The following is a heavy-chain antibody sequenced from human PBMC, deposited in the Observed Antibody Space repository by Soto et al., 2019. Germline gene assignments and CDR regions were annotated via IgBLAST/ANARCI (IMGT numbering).Heavy chain of an antibody. CDR3: ARADRTLVTSYSLDV. Sequence: SETLSLTCAVYGGSFSGYYWTWIRQPPGKRLEWIGEINHSGTINFNPSLKSRLTISLDTSKKHFSLKLSSVTDADTAAYYCARADRTLVTSYSLDVWGQGTTVTVSS. J-gene: IGHJ6*02. CDR2: INHSGTI. CDR1: GGSFSGYY. D-gene: IGHD2-21*02. V-gene: IGHV4-34*01.